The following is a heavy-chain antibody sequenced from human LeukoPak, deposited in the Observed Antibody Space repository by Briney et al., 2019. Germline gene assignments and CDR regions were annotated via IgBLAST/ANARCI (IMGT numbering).Heavy chain of an antibody. CDR2: INHSGST. J-gene: IGHJ6*02. CDR3: ARVGGSLGDYYYGMDV. V-gene: IGHV4-34*01. CDR1: GGSFSGYY. Sequence: SETLSLTCAVYGGSFSGYYWSWIRQPPGKGLEWIGEINHSGSTNYNPSLKSRVTISVDKSKNQFSLKLSSVTAADTAVYYCARVGGSLGDYYYGMDVWGQGTTVTVSS. D-gene: IGHD2-15*01.